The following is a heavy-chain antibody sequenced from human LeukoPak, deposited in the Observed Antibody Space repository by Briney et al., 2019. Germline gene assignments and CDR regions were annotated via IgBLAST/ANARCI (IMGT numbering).Heavy chain of an antibody. CDR3: ARLYCSGGSCHKDYYYYGMDV. D-gene: IGHD2-15*01. Sequence: GGSLRLSCAASGFTFSSYWMSWVRQAPGKGLEWVANIKQDGSEKYYVDSVKGRFTISRDNAKNSLYLQMNSLRAEDTAVYYCARLYCSGGSCHKDYYYYGMDVWGKGTTVTVSS. V-gene: IGHV3-7*01. J-gene: IGHJ6*04. CDR2: IKQDGSEK. CDR1: GFTFSSYW.